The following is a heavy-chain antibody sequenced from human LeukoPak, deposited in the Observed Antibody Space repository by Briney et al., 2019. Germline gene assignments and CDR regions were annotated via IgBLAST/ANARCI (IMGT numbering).Heavy chain of an antibody. CDR3: ARDLKL. J-gene: IGHJ4*02. CDR2: ISYDGSNK. CDR1: GFTFSSYA. Sequence: GGSLRLSCAASGFTFSSYAMHWVRQAPGKGLEWVAVISYDGSNKYYADSVKGRFTISRDNSKNTLYPQMNSLRAEDTAVYYCARDLKLWGQGTLVTVSS. D-gene: IGHD3-10*01. V-gene: IGHV3-30-3*01.